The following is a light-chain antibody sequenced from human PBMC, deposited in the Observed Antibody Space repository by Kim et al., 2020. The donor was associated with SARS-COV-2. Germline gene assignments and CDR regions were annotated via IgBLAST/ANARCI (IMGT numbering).Light chain of an antibody. CDR1: QSVSSY. CDR2: DAS. J-gene: IGKJ4*01. CDR3: QQRSLT. Sequence: ATLSLSPGERATLSCRASQSVSSYLAWYQQKPGQAPRLLIYDASNRATGIPARFSGSGSGTDFTLTISSLEPEDFAVYYCQQRSLTFGGGTKLEIK. V-gene: IGKV3-11*01.